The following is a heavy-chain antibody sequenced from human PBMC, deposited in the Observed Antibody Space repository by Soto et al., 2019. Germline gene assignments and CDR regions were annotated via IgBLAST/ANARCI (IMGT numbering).Heavy chain of an antibody. CDR1: GGSISSYY. V-gene: IGHV4-59*01. CDR3: ARGEPDFWINYYYYYMDV. Sequence: SETLSLTCTVSGGSISSYYWSWIRQPPGKGLEWIGYIYYSGSTNYNPSLKSRVTISVDTSKNQFSLKLSSVTAADTAVYYCARGEPDFWINYYYYYMDVWGKGTTVTVSS. CDR2: IYYSGST. J-gene: IGHJ6*03. D-gene: IGHD3-3*01.